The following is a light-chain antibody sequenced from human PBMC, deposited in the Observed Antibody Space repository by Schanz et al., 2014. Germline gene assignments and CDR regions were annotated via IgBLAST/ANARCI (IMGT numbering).Light chain of an antibody. CDR3: CSYAGTSTTVP. J-gene: IGLJ2*01. CDR1: SSDVGSSNR. Sequence: QSALTQPPSVSGSPGQSVTISCTGSSSDVGSSNRVSWYQQPPGTAPKLMIYEVSNRPSGVPDRFSGSKSGSTASLTLSGLQADDEADYYCCSYAGTSTTVPFGGGTKLTVL. CDR2: EVS. V-gene: IGLV2-18*02.